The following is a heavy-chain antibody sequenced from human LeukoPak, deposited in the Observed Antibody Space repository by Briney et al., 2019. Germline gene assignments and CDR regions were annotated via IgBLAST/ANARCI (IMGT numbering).Heavy chain of an antibody. CDR1: GGSVSSGGSF. CDR2: LYGSGST. Sequence: PSETLSLTCTVSGGSVSSGGSFWNWIRQPPGKGLEWFGYLYGSGSTDYNPSLKSRVTISVDTSKNQFSLKLSSVTAADTAVYYCARADYSAARYLDYWGQGTLVTVSS. D-gene: IGHD2-21*01. CDR3: ARADYSAARYLDY. J-gene: IGHJ4*02. V-gene: IGHV4-61*08.